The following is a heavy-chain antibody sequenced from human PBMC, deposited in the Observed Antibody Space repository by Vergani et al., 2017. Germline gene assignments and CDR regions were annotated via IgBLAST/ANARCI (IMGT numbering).Heavy chain of an antibody. CDR2: IDWDDDK. D-gene: IGHD2-2*01. CDR1: GFSLSTSGMC. J-gene: IGHJ6*03. CDR3: ARTPRPAAPVGYYYYYMDV. V-gene: IGHV2-70*01. Sequence: QVTLRESGPALVKPTQTLTLTCTFSGFSLSTSGMCVSWIRQPPGKALEWLALIDWDDDKYYSTSLKTRLTISKDTSKNQVVLTMTNMDPVDTATYYCARTPRPAAPVGYYYYYMDVWGKGTTVTVSS.